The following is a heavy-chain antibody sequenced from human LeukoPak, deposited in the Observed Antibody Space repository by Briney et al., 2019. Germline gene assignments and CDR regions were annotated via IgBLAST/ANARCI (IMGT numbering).Heavy chain of an antibody. V-gene: IGHV1-2*02. D-gene: IGHD1-26*01. Sequence: GASVKVSCKASGYTFTDYYMYWARQAPGQGLEWMGWINRNSGATKYAQKFEGRVTMTRDTSVTTVYMELSSLRSDDTAVYFCARDRGVGATLGLMDVWGQGTPVTVSS. CDR3: ARDRGVGATLGLMDV. CDR2: INRNSGAT. J-gene: IGHJ6*02. CDR1: GYTFTDYY.